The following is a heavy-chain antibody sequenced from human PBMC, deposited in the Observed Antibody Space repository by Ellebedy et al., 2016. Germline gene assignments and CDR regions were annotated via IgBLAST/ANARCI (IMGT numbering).Heavy chain of an antibody. V-gene: IGHV4-39*07. D-gene: IGHD3-10*01. CDR1: GGSISSSSYY. CDR2: IYYSGNT. J-gene: IGHJ5*02. CDR3: ARDGVGEGDL. Sequence: SETLSLXXTVSGGSISSSSYYWGWIRLPPGKGLEWIGSIYYSGNTYYNPSLKSRVTISVDTSKNQFSLKLIAVTAADTGVYYCARDGVGEGDLWGQGTPVTVSS.